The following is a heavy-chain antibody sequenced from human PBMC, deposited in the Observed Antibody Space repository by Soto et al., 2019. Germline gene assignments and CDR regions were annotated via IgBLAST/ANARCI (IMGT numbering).Heavy chain of an antibody. CDR3: ARVVDYYDPYYNYGMDV. CDR1: GFTFSTYT. V-gene: IGHV3-21*01. CDR2: ISSSSSYR. D-gene: IGHD3-22*01. Sequence: EVQLVESGGGLVKPGGSLRLSCAASGFTFSTYTMNWVRQAPGKGLEWVSSISSSSSYRYYTDSVKGRFTISRGNAKNSLFLQMKSLRAEDTAVYYWARVVDYYDPYYNYGMDVWGQGTTVTVSS. J-gene: IGHJ6*02.